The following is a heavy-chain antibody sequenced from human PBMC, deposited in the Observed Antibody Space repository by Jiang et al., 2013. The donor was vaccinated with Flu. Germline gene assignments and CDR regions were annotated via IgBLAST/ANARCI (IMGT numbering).Heavy chain of an antibody. CDR2: MDESGST. J-gene: IGHJ6*02. V-gene: IGHV4-39*01. Sequence: GSGLVKPSETLSLTCTVSGASISSRSYFWGWIRQPPGKGLEWIGTMDESGSTSYNPSLKSRVSISIDTSKNQFSLKLRSVTAADTAVYYCARVWRDYYYYAMDVWAKGPRSPSP. D-gene: IGHD3-16*01. CDR3: ARVWRDYYYYAMDV. CDR1: GASISSRSYF.